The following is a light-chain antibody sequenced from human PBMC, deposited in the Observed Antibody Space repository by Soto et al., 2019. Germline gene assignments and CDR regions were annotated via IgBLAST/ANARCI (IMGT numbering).Light chain of an antibody. J-gene: IGLJ2*01. Sequence: QSALTQPPSVSGSPGQSVTISCTGTSSDVGGCNRVSWYQQPPGTAPKLVIYEVTNRPSGVPDRFSGSKSGNTASLTISGLQDEDEADYYCSSYTSDTVLFGGGTKLTVL. V-gene: IGLV2-18*02. CDR2: EVT. CDR3: SSYTSDTVL. CDR1: SSDVGGCNR.